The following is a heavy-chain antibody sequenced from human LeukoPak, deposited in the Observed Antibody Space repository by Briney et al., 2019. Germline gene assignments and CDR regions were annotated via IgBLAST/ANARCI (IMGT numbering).Heavy chain of an antibody. J-gene: IGHJ4*02. V-gene: IGHV3-48*01. CDR1: GFTFSSYS. CDR3: ARGVAAGTPY. Sequence: GGSLRLSCAASGFTFSSYSMNWVRQAPGKGLEWVSYISSSSSTIYYADSVKGRFTISRDNAKNSQYLQMNSLRAEDTAVYYCARGVAAGTPYWGQGTLVTVSS. CDR2: ISSSSSTI. D-gene: IGHD6-13*01.